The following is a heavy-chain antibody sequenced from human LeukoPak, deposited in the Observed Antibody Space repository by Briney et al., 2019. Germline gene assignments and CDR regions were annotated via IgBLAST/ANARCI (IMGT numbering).Heavy chain of an antibody. CDR2: ISSSSSYI. J-gene: IGHJ5*02. D-gene: IGHD2-15*01. CDR3: ARSRAEVVVAATETLGWFDP. Sequence: GGSLRLSCAASGFSFSSYWMSWVRQAPGKGLEWVSSISSSSSYIYYADSVKGRFTISRDNAKNSLYLQMNSLRAEDTAVYYCARSRAEVVVAATETLGWFDPWGQGTLVTVSS. V-gene: IGHV3-21*01. CDR1: GFSFSSYW.